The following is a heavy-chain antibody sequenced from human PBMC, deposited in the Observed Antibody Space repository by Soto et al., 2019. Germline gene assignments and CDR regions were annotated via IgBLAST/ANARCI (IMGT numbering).Heavy chain of an antibody. D-gene: IGHD6-6*01. V-gene: IGHV3-21*01. J-gene: IGHJ4*02. CDR3: ARDLPSGSSQDGTPDY. Sequence: PGGSLRLSCAASGFTFSSYSMNWVRQAPGKGLEWVSSISSSSSYIYYADSVKGRFTISRDNAKNSLYLQMNSLRAEDTAVYYCARDLPSGSSQDGTPDYWGQGALVTVSS. CDR1: GFTFSSYS. CDR2: ISSSSSYI.